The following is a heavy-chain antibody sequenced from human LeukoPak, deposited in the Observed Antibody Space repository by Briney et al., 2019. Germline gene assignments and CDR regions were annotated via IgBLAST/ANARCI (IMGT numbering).Heavy chain of an antibody. D-gene: IGHD6-13*01. CDR1: GFVVSDTF. Sequence: GGSLRLSCAASGFVVSDTFMSWFRQAPGKGLEWVSVIYTRGNKFYADSVKGRFTISRDNSENTLYLQMNNLRAEDTAVYYCARPHNSSLDNAFDIWGQGTRVTVSS. J-gene: IGHJ3*02. CDR2: IYTRGNK. CDR3: ARPHNSSLDNAFDI. V-gene: IGHV3-53*01.